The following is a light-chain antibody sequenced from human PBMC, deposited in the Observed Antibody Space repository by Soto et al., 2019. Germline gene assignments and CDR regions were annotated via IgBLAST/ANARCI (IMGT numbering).Light chain of an antibody. Sequence: DIVMTQAPGRLSLSSSGEPTLSCRASQSVSSDLAWYQHKPGQAPRLLIYGASTRATGMRVRFSGSGSGTEFTLTISSLQSEDFAVYYCQHYNKQPLTFGGGTNVDIK. CDR1: QSVSSD. V-gene: IGKV3-15*01. J-gene: IGKJ4*01. CDR2: GAS. CDR3: QHYNKQPLT.